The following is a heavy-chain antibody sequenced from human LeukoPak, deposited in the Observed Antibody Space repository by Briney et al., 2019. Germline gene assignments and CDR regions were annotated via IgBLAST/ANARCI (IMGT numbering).Heavy chain of an antibody. V-gene: IGHV3-7*01. D-gene: IGHD6-13*01. Sequence: GGSLRLSCAASGFTFSSYWMSWVRQAPGKGLEWVANIKQDGGEKYYVDSVKGRFTISRDNAKNSLYLQMNSLRAEDTDVYCCGRGGSAAGPLRGYFDYWGQGTLVTVSS. CDR2: IKQDGGEK. J-gene: IGHJ4*02. CDR3: GRGGSAAGPLRGYFDY. CDR1: GFTFSSYW.